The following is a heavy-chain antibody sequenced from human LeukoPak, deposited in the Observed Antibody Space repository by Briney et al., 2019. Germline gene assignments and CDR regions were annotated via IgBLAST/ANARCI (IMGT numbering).Heavy chain of an antibody. J-gene: IGHJ4*02. CDR2: IYYSGST. D-gene: IGHD3-10*01. Sequence: NTSQTLSLTCTVSGGSISSGGYYWSWIRQHPGKGLEWIGYIYYSGSTYYNPSLKSRVTIPVDTSKNQFSLKLSSVTAADTAVYYCARGGYGSGSYYVDYWGQGTLVTVSS. CDR1: GGSISSGGYY. CDR3: ARGGYGSGSYYVDY. V-gene: IGHV4-31*03.